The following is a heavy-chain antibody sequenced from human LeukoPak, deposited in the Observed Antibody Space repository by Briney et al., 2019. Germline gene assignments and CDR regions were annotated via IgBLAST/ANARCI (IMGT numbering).Heavy chain of an antibody. Sequence: GGSLRLSCAASGFTFNTYTMNWVRQAPGKGLEWVSYISGSSGIIDYADSVKGRFTISRDNSKNTLYLRKNSLRREDTAEYYCARAEYDRSGSIYYYYGMDIWGQGTTVTVSS. D-gene: IGHD3-22*01. J-gene: IGHJ6*02. V-gene: IGHV3-48*01. CDR2: ISGSSGII. CDR3: ARAEYDRSGSIYYYYGMDI. CDR1: GFTFNTYT.